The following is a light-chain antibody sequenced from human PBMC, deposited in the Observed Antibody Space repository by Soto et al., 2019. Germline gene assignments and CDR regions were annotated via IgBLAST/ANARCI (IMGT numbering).Light chain of an antibody. CDR2: NVI. J-gene: IGLJ1*01. Sequence: QSALTQPRSVSGSPGQSVTISCTGTSSDVGGYNFVSWYQHHPGKAPKLMIYNVIQRPSGVPDRFSASKSGNTASLTISGLQAEDEADYYCCSYAGSSTYVFGTGTKVTVL. CDR3: CSYAGSSTYV. V-gene: IGLV2-11*01. CDR1: SSDVGGYNF.